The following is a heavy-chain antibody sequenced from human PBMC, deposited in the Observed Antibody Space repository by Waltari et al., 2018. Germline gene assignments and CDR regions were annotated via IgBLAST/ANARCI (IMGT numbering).Heavy chain of an antibody. V-gene: IGHV1-18*01. Sequence: GLEWMGWISAYNGNTNYAQKLQGRVTMTTDTSTSTAYMELRSLRSDDTAVYYCAREKGYYYDSSPNAFDIWGQGTTVTVSS. CDR3: AREKGYYYDSSPNAFDI. J-gene: IGHJ3*02. CDR2: ISAYNGNT. D-gene: IGHD3-22*01.